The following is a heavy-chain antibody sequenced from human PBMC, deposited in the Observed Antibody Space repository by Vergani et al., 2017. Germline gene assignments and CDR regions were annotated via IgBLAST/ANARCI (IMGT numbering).Heavy chain of an antibody. D-gene: IGHD1-26*01. CDR3: ARYSGGDSEYFQH. CDR2: IYYSGFT. V-gene: IGHV4-30-4*01. Sequence: QVQLQESGPGLVKPSQTLSLTCTVSGGSLSSDNYYWSWIRQPPGKGLEWIGYIYYSGFTYYNPSLKSRVSISVDTSKNQFSLKLSSVTAADTAVYYCARYSGGDSEYFQHWGQGTLVTVSS. J-gene: IGHJ1*01. CDR1: GGSLSSDNYY.